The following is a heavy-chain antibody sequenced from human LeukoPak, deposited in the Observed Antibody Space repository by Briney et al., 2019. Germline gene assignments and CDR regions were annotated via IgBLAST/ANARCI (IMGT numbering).Heavy chain of an antibody. J-gene: IGHJ3*02. CDR1: GYTFTSYY. CDR2: INPSGGST. V-gene: IGHV1-46*01. CDR3: ASMGGGWYEARAFDI. Sequence: ASVKVSCKASGYTFTSYYMHWVRQAPGQGLEWMGIINPSGGSTSYAQKFQGRVTMTRDTSTSTVYMELSSLRSEDTAVYYCASMGGGWYEARAFDIWGQGTMVTVSS. D-gene: IGHD6-19*01.